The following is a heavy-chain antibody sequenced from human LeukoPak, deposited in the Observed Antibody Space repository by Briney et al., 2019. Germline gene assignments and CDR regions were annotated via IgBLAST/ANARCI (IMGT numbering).Heavy chain of an antibody. CDR3: ERGGDYYGSGNYRYYFDY. CDR1: GFTFSISE. V-gene: IGHV3-48*03. D-gene: IGHD3-10*01. J-gene: IGHJ4*02. CDR2: IRSSGYTI. Sequence: PGGSLRLSCAASGFTFSISEMSWVRQAPGKGLEWVTYIRSSGYTIYYADSVKGRFTISRDNAKHTLYLQMNSLRAEDTAVYYCERGGDYYGSGNYRYYFDYWGQGTLVTVSS.